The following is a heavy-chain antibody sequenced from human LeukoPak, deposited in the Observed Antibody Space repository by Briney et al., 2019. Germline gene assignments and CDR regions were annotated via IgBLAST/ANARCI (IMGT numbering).Heavy chain of an antibody. Sequence: ASVKVSCKASGYTFTSYGISWVRQAPGQGLEWMGWISAYNGNTNYEQKLQGRVTMTTDTSTSTAYMELRSLRSDDTAVYYCARDPQNPYYDFWSGYLKYNWFDPWGQGTLVTVSS. CDR2: ISAYNGNT. J-gene: IGHJ5*02. CDR3: ARDPQNPYYDFWSGYLKYNWFDP. CDR1: GYTFTSYG. V-gene: IGHV1-18*01. D-gene: IGHD3-3*01.